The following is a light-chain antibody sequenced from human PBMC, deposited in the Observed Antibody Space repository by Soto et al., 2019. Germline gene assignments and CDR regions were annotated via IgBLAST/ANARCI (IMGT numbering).Light chain of an antibody. J-gene: IGKJ4*01. CDR2: LGS. CDR3: MQALQTPLT. V-gene: IGKV2-28*01. CDR1: QSLLHSDGYYY. Sequence: DIVMTQSPLSLPVTPGEPASISCRSSQSLLHSDGYYYLDWFVQRQGLSPQLLIYLGSSLAFGVPDRFSGSGSGTDFTLKISRVEAEDVGVYYCMQALQTPLTFGGGTKVDIK.